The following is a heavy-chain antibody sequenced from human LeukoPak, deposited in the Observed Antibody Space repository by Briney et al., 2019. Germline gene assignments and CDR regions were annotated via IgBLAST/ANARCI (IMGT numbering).Heavy chain of an antibody. Sequence: SETPSLTCTVSGGSISSYYWSWIRQPPGKGLEWIGYIYYSGSTNYNPSLKSRVTISVDTSKNQFSLKLSSVTAADTAVYYCARESLRQQLVHPWGQGTLVTVSS. CDR2: IYYSGST. J-gene: IGHJ5*02. CDR1: GGSISSYY. D-gene: IGHD6-13*01. CDR3: ARESLRQQLVHP. V-gene: IGHV4-59*01.